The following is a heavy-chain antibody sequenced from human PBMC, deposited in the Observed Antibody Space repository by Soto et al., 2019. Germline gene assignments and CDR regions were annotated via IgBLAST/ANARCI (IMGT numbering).Heavy chain of an antibody. CDR3: ARYAAAGTFDGASFDY. V-gene: IGHV1-69*02. D-gene: IGHD6-13*01. J-gene: IGHJ4*02. CDR1: GGTFSSYT. CDR2: IIPILGIA. Sequence: SVKVSCKASGGTFSSYTISWVRQAPGQGLEWKGRIIPILGIANYAQKFQGRVTITADESTSPAYMELSSLRSEDTAVYYCARYAAAGTFDGASFDYWGQGTLVTVSS.